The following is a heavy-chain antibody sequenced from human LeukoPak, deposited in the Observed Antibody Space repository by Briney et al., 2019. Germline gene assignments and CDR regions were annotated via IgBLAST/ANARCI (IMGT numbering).Heavy chain of an antibody. D-gene: IGHD3-10*01. CDR3: ARKAEGVLLWFGELYFDY. J-gene: IGHJ4*02. Sequence: SETLSLTCTVSGGSISSSSYYWGWIRQPPGKGLEWIGSIYYSGSTYYNPSLKSRVTISVDTSKNQFSLKLSSVTAADTAVYYCARKAEGVLLWFGELYFDYWGQGTLVTVSS. CDR1: GGSISSSSYY. CDR2: IYYSGST. V-gene: IGHV4-39*07.